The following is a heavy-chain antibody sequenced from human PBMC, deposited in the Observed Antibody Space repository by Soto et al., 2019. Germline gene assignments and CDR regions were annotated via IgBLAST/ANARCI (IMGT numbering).Heavy chain of an antibody. CDR3: AGHSPHYASSGYYGDAFDI. V-gene: IGHV1-69*12. D-gene: IGHD3-22*01. Sequence: QVQLVQSGAEVKKPGSSVKVSCKASGGTFSSYAISWVRQAPGQGLEWMGGIIPIFGTANYAQKFQGRVRITADETTSTACMERSSVRAEDTAVYYCAGHSPHYASSGYYGDAFDIWGQGTMVTVSS. J-gene: IGHJ3*02. CDR1: GGTFSSYA. CDR2: IIPIFGTA.